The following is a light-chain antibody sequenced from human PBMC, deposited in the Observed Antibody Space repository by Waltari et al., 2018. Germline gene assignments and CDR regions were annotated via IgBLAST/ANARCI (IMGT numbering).Light chain of an antibody. CDR3: QQYNIWAPDT. CDR2: GAS. V-gene: IGKV3-15*01. CDR1: QSVRTN. J-gene: IGKJ2*01. Sequence: EIVMTQSPAPLSVSPGATVTLSCRASQSVRTNLGWYQQRPGQPPRLLIYGASTRAISIPARFSGSGSGTEFTLTISSLQSEDVGVYYCQQYNIWAPDTFGQGTKLEIK.